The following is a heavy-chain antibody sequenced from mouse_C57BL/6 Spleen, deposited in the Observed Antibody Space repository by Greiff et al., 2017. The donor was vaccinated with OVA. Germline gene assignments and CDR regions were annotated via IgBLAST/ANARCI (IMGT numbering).Heavy chain of an antibody. CDR2: INPNNGGT. CDR3: ARSLHGDY. CDR1: GYTFTDYY. D-gene: IGHD6-5*01. Sequence: EVQLQQSGPELVKPGASVKISCKASGYTFTDYYMNWVKQSHGQSLEWIGDINPNNGGTSYNQKFKGKATLTVDKSSSTAYMELRSLTSEDSAVYYCARSLHGDYWGQGTTLTVSS. V-gene: IGHV1-26*01. J-gene: IGHJ2*01.